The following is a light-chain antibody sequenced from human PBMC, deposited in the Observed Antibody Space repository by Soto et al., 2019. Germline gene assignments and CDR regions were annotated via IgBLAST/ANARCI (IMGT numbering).Light chain of an antibody. V-gene: IGKV1-5*01. CDR1: QSISSW. J-gene: IGKJ1*01. CDR3: QQYNSYPWT. CDR2: DAS. Sequence: DLQMTQSPSTLSASVGDRVTITCRASQSISSWLAWYQQKPGKAPKLLIYDASSLESGVPSRFSGSGSGTEFTLTISSLQPYDFATYYCQQYNSYPWTFGQGTKVEIK.